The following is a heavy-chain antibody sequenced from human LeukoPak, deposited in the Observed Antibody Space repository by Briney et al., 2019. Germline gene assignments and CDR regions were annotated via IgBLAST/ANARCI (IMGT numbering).Heavy chain of an antibody. CDR1: GFTFSSYS. CDR3: ATAATTPAY. CDR2: IYSGGST. J-gene: IGHJ4*02. D-gene: IGHD6-25*01. V-gene: IGHV3-53*01. Sequence: GGSLRLSCAASGFTFSSYSMNWVRQAPGKGLEWVSVIYSGGSTNYADSVKGRFTISRDNSKNTLYLQMNSLRAEDTAVYYCATAATTPAYWGQGTLVTVSS.